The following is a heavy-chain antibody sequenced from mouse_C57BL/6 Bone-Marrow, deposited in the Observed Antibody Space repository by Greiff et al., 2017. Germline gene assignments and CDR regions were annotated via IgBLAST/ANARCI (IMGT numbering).Heavy chain of an antibody. CDR3: ARHRYYYGSSYDY. V-gene: IGHV5-6*01. CDR2: ISSGGSYT. D-gene: IGHD1-1*01. CDR1: GFTFSSYG. Sequence: EVHLVESGGDLVKPGGSLKLSCAASGFTFSSYGMSWVRQTPDKRLEWVATISSGGSYTYYPDSVKGRFTISRDNAKKTLYLQMSSLKYEDTAMYYCARHRYYYGSSYDYWGQGTTLTVSS. J-gene: IGHJ2*01.